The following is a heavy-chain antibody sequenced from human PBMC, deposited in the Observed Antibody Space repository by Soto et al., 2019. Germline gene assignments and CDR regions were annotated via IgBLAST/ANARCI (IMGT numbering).Heavy chain of an antibody. J-gene: IGHJ6*02. CDR3: VRDPRYCVSTDCDYYYYYGMDV. CDR1: GFTFSSYW. CDR2: VNSDGSNT. D-gene: IGHD2-2*01. V-gene: IGHV3-74*01. Sequence: PGGSLRLSCAASGFTFSSYWMHWVRQVPGKGLVWVSRVNSDGSNTRYADSVKGRFTISRDNAKNTLYLQMNSLRADDTAVYYCVRDPRYCVSTDCDYYYYYGMDVWGQGTTVTSP.